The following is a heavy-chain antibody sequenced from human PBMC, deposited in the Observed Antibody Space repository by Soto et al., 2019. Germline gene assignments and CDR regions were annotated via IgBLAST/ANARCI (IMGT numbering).Heavy chain of an antibody. V-gene: IGHV3-23*01. D-gene: IGHD3-16*01. CDR1: GFMFSSYA. CDR3: AKSMGGDDVYDY. Sequence: EVQLLESGGGLVQFGGSLRLSCAASGFMFSSYAMSWVRQAPGKGLEWVSVISGGGDNTYYADSVKGRFTISRDNSKDTLDLQMNSLRAEDTAVYYCAKSMGGDDVYDYWGQGTLVTVSS. CDR2: ISGGGDNT. J-gene: IGHJ4*02.